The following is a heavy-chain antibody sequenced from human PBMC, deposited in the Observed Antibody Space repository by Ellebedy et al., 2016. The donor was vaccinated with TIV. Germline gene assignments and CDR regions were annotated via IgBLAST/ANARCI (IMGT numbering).Heavy chain of an antibody. Sequence: PGGSLRLSCAASGFTSNSYTMSWVRQAPGRGLEWVSSIRIGGSTLYYADSVRGRFTISRDSSRDPLYLHMSSLRAEDTAIYYCARENLRGWLGDNDDWGQGTLVTVSS. D-gene: IGHD6-19*01. CDR1: GFTSNSYT. J-gene: IGHJ4*02. CDR2: IRIGGST. V-gene: IGHV3-23*03. CDR3: ARENLRGWLGDNDD.